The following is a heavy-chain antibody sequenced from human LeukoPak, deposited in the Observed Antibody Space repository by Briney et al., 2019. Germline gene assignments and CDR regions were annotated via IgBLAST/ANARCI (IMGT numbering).Heavy chain of an antibody. Sequence: GESLKISCKGSGYSFTTYWIGWVRQMPGKGLEWMGIIYPGDSDSRYRPSFQGQVTISADKSINTAYLQWSSLKASDTAMYYCARQDARRGVDYWGQGTLVTVSS. CDR3: ARQDARRGVDY. D-gene: IGHD3-10*01. CDR2: IYPGDSDS. J-gene: IGHJ4*02. V-gene: IGHV5-51*01. CDR1: GYSFTTYW.